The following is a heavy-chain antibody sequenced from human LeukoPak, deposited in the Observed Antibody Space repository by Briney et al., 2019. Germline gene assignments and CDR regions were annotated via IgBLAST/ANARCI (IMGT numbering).Heavy chain of an antibody. D-gene: IGHD3-10*01. Sequence: SETLSLTCTVSGGSISSYYWSWLRQPPGKGLEWLGYIYYSGSTNYNPSLKSRVTISVDTSKNQFSLKLSSVTAADTAVYYCARHYYGSGSYYPPDYWGQGTLVTVSS. CDR1: GGSISSYY. CDR3: ARHYYGSGSYYPPDY. J-gene: IGHJ4*02. CDR2: IYYSGST. V-gene: IGHV4-59*08.